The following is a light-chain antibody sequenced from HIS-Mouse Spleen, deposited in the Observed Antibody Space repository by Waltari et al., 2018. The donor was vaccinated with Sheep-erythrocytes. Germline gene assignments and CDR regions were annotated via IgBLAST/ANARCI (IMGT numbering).Light chain of an antibody. CDR1: QDISNY. CDR3: QQYDNLLT. CDR2: DAS. J-gene: IGKJ4*01. V-gene: IGKV1-33*01. Sequence: MTQSRWSLEEAVGDRGSSTCKGSQDISNYLNWYQQKPGKAPKLLIYDASNWETGVPSRFSGRFSPSPFTFPLLTLRPPGLSPSSFQQYDNLLTFGGGTKVELK.